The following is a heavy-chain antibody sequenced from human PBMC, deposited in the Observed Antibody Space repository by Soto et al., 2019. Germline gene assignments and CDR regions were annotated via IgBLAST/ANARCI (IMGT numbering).Heavy chain of an antibody. CDR1: GGSISSYY. D-gene: IGHD4-17*01. CDR2: IYYSGST. Sequence: SEILSLTCTVSGGSISSYYWSWIRQPPGKGLEWIGYIYYSGSTNYNPSLKSRVTISVDTSKNQFSLKLSSVTAADTAVYYCARLTYGDYLNWFDPWGQGTLVTVSS. CDR3: ARLTYGDYLNWFDP. J-gene: IGHJ5*02. V-gene: IGHV4-59*01.